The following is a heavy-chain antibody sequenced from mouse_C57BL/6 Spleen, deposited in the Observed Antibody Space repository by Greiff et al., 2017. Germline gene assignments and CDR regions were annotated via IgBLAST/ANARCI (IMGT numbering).Heavy chain of an antibody. CDR2: ILPGSGST. Sequence: QVQLKQSGAELMKPGASVKLSCKATGYTFTGYWIEWVKQRPGHGLEWIGEILPGSGSTNYNEKFKGNATFTADTSSNTAYMQLSSLTTEDSAIYYCARVGYYGSSPYYAMDYWGQGTSVTVSS. V-gene: IGHV1-9*01. J-gene: IGHJ4*01. CDR1: GYTFTGYW. CDR3: ARVGYYGSSPYYAMDY. D-gene: IGHD1-1*01.